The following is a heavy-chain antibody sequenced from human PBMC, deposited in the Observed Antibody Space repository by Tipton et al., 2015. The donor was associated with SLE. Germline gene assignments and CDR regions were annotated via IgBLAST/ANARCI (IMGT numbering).Heavy chain of an antibody. CDR3: ARESRYYESTSYSDALDI. J-gene: IGHJ3*02. D-gene: IGHD3-22*01. CDR1: GGSLSGHY. V-gene: IGHV4-59*11. Sequence: TLSLTYSVSGGSLSGHYWSWIRQTPGMRLEWIGYIYFSGSTNSNPSFSGRVTISLDRSTDQVSLHLDAVTAADTAVYYCARESRYYESTSYSDALDIWGRGTTVVVSS. CDR2: IYFSGST.